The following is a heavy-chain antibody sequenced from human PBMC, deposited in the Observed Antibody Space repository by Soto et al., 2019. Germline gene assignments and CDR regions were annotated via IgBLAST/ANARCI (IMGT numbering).Heavy chain of an antibody. CDR3: ARDWGQNSGYL. CDR2: INPTSGVT. D-gene: IGHD5-12*01. Sequence: GASVKVSCKASGYSFTAYFMHWVRQAPGQGLEWMGWINPTSGVTKSAPKFQGRVTMTRDTSVNTMYLEVSWLTSDDTAVYYCARDWGQNSGYLWGQGXLVTVPS. CDR1: GYSFTAYF. J-gene: IGHJ4*02. V-gene: IGHV1-2*02.